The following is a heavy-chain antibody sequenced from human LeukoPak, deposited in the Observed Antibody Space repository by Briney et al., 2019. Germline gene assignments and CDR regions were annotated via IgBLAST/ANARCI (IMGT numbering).Heavy chain of an antibody. V-gene: IGHV4-38-2*02. J-gene: IGHJ4*02. Sequence: PSETLSLTCTVSGYSISSGYYWGWIRQPPGKGLEWIGSIYHSGSTYYNPSLKSRVTISVDTSKNQFSLKLSSVTAADTAVYYCAIPTSVYYFDYWGQGTLVTVSS. CDR1: GYSISSGYY. CDR2: IYHSGST. CDR3: AIPTSVYYFDY.